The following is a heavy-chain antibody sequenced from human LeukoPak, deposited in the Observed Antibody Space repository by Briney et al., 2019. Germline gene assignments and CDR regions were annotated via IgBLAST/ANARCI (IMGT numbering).Heavy chain of an antibody. Sequence: GGSLRLSCAASGFTFSSYGMHWVRQAPGKGLEWVAVISYDGSNKYYADYVKGRFTISRDNSKNTLYLQMNSLRAEDTAVYYCAKDSTTVTTSMGEAFDIWGQGTMVTVSS. CDR2: ISYDGSNK. CDR1: GFTFSSYG. D-gene: IGHD4-17*01. CDR3: AKDSTTVTTSMGEAFDI. V-gene: IGHV3-30*18. J-gene: IGHJ3*02.